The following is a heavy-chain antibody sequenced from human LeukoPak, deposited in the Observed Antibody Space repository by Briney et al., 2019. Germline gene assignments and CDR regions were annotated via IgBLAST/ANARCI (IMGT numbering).Heavy chain of an antibody. CDR2: IYTSGST. D-gene: IGHD3-9*01. J-gene: IGHJ4*02. CDR1: GGSISSGSYY. V-gene: IGHV4-61*02. CDR3: ARKDGDW. Sequence: PSETLSLTCTVSGGSISSGSYYWSWIRQPAGKGLEWIGRIYTSGSTNYNPSLKSRVTISLDTSKNQVSLRLSSVTAADTAVYYCARKDGDWWGQGTLVTVSS.